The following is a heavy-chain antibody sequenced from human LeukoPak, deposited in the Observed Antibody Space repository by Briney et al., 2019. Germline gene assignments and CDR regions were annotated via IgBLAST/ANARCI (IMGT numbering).Heavy chain of an antibody. Sequence: GGTLRLSCAASGFSFRSHGMNWVRQAPGKGLEWVSGISPRGDITYCTDSVRGRFTISRDNFKNTVSLQVNSLRAEDTAMYYCARDEGDGYNLRPWGQGTLVTVSS. D-gene: IGHD5-24*01. CDR2: ISPRGDIT. V-gene: IGHV3-23*01. CDR1: GFSFRSHG. J-gene: IGHJ4*02. CDR3: ARDEGDGYNLRP.